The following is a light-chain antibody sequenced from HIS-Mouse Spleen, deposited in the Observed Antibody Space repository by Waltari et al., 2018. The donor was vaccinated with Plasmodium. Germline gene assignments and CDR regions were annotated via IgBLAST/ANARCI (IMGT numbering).Light chain of an antibody. J-gene: IGLJ3*02. V-gene: IGLV3-10*01. CDR3: YSTDSSGNHRV. CDR2: ADS. CDR1: AFPKQY. Sequence: SYELTHPPSVSVSPGQTARTTCAGDAFPKQYASWSQQKSGQAPVLALYADSKRPSGLPERFSGSSSGAMATLTISGAQVEDEADYYCYSTDSSGNHRVFGGGTKLTVL.